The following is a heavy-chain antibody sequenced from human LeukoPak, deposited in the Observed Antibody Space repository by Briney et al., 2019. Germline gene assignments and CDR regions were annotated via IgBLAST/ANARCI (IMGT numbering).Heavy chain of an antibody. CDR3: ARDFHRRLYDSSGYYLY. CDR2: ISSSSSTI. Sequence: PGGSLRLSCAVSGFTFSSYSMNWVRQAPGKGLEWVSYISSSSSTIYYADSVKGRFTISRDNAKNSLSLQMYSLRAEDTAVYYCARDFHRRLYDSSGYYLYWGKGTLVTVSS. J-gene: IGHJ4*02. D-gene: IGHD3-22*01. V-gene: IGHV3-48*01. CDR1: GFTFSSYS.